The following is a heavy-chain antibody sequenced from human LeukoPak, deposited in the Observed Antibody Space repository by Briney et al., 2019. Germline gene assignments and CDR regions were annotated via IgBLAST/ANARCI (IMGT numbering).Heavy chain of an antibody. Sequence: GGSLRLSCAASGFTFSSYAMSWVRQAPGKGLEWVSAISGSGGSTYYAGSVKGRFTISRDNSKNTLYLQMNSLRAEDTAVYYCAKVQSSGSGSFLDYWGQGTLVTVSS. CDR1: GFTFSSYA. J-gene: IGHJ4*02. CDR2: ISGSGGST. CDR3: AKVQSSGSGSFLDY. V-gene: IGHV3-23*01. D-gene: IGHD3-10*01.